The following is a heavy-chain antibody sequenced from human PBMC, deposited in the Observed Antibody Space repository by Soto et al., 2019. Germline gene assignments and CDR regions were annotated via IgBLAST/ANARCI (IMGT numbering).Heavy chain of an antibody. Sequence: EVQLVESGGGLVQPGGSLRLSCAASGFTVSSNYMSWVRQAPGKGLEWVSGIYSGGSRYYADSVKGRFTISRDNSKNTLYLQMNSLRAEDTAVYYCARDGGDSAFDYWGQGTLVTVSS. V-gene: IGHV3-66*01. CDR2: IYSGGSR. J-gene: IGHJ4*02. CDR1: GFTVSSNY. D-gene: IGHD2-21*02. CDR3: ARDGGDSAFDY.